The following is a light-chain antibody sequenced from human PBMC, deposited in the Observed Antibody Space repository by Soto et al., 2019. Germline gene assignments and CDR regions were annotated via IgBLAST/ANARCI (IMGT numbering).Light chain of an antibody. Sequence: QSALTQPRSVSGSPGQSVTISCTGTSSDVGGYNYVSWYQQHPGKAPKLMIYEVSNRPSGVSNRFSGSKSGNTASLTISGLQAEDDADYYCSSYTSSSTYGFGTGTKLTVL. J-gene: IGLJ1*01. CDR3: SSYTSSSTYG. CDR2: EVS. V-gene: IGLV2-14*01. CDR1: SSDVGGYNY.